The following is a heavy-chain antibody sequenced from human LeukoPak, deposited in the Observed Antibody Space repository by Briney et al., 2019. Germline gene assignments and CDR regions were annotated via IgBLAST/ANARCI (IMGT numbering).Heavy chain of an antibody. CDR2: ISTSGVYT. J-gene: IGHJ4*02. Sequence: GGSLRLSCAASGFTFSNYAMSWVRQAPGKGLEWVSAISTSGVYTYYADSVKGRFTISRDNSKNTLYLQMNSLRAGDTAVYYCARANKMYSSSWSDYWGQGTLVTVSS. D-gene: IGHD6-13*01. CDR1: GFTFSNYA. CDR3: ARANKMYSSSWSDY. V-gene: IGHV3-23*01.